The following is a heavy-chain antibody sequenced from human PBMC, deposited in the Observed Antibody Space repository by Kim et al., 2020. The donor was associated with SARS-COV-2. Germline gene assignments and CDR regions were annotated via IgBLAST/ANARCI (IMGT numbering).Heavy chain of an antibody. CDR1: GFTFSSYG. J-gene: IGHJ6*02. V-gene: IGHV3-30*03. D-gene: IGHD3-16*01. CDR3: ARKLGGGGMDV. CDR2: ISYDGSNK. Sequence: GGSLRLSCAASGFTFSSYGMHWVRQAPGKGLEWVAVISYDGSNKYYADSVKGRFTISRDNSKNTLYLQMNSLRAEDTAVYYCARKLGGGGMDVWGQGTTVTVSS.